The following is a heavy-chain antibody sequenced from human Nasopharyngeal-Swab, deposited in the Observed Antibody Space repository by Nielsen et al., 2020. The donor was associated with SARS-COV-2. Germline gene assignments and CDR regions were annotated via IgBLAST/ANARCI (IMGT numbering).Heavy chain of an antibody. D-gene: IGHD3-22*01. CDR1: GGTFSSYA. CDR3: ARDRGLYYYDSSGFDY. CDR2: IIPILGIA. J-gene: IGHJ4*02. Sequence: SVKVSCKASGGTFSSYAISWVRQAPGQGLEWMGRIIPILGIANYAQKFQGRVTITADKSTSTAYMELSSLRSEDTAVYYCARDRGLYYYDSSGFDYWGQGTLVTVSS. V-gene: IGHV1-69*04.